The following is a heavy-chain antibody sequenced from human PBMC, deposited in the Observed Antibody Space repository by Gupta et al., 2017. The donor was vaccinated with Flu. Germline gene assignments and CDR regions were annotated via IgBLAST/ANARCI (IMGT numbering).Heavy chain of an antibody. V-gene: IGHV3-7*01. CDR2: IKGDGSKK. CDR3: ARDFTITMGRGYIISQDSFDL. CDR1: GSVFGEFW. D-gene: IGHD3-10*01. Sequence: VQLVESGGGLVQPGGSLTLSCAASGSVFGEFWMTWVRQAPEKGLEWVGNIKGDGSKKNFVESLKGRFTISRDNAKNSLYLHMSSLRVEDTTIYYCARDFTITMGRGYIISQDSFDLWGQGTMVAVSS. J-gene: IGHJ3*01.